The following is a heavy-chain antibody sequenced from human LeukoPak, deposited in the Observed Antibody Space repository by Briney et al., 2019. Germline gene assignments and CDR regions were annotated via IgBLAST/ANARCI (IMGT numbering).Heavy chain of an antibody. CDR1: GGSFSGYY. CDR2: INHSGST. CDR3: ARGVYSSGSIYYYYYYGMDV. D-gene: IGHD3-22*01. Sequence: SETLSLTCAVYGGSFSGYYWSWIRQPPGKGLEWIGEINHSGSTNYNPSLKSRVTISVDTSKNQFSLKLSSVTAADTAVYYCARGVYSSGSIYYYYYYGMDVWGQGTMVTVSS. V-gene: IGHV4-34*01. J-gene: IGHJ6*02.